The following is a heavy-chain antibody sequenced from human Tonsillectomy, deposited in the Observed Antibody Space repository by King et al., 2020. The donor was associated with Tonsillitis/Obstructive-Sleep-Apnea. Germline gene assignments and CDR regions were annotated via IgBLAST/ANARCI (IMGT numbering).Heavy chain of an antibody. CDR1: GYTFTGYY. CDR3: SRPFLAVAGQHGMDV. J-gene: IGHJ6*04. V-gene: IGHV1-2*02. Sequence: VQLVQSGAEVKKPGASVKVSCKASGYTFTGYYMHWVRQAPGQGPEWMGWINPNSGGTNYAQKFQGRVTRTRDTPISTAYMELSRLRSDDTAVYYCSRPFLAVAGQHGMDVSGEGATVTVSS. CDR2: INPNSGGT. D-gene: IGHD6-19*01.